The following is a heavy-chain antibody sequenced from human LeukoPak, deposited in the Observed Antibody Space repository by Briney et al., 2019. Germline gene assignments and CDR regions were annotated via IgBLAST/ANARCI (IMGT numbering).Heavy chain of an antibody. J-gene: IGHJ4*02. CDR3: ARDRGAVAGHFDY. D-gene: IGHD6-19*01. CDR1: GYTFTSCY. Sequence: ASVKVSCKASGYTFTSCYMHWVRQAPGQGLEWMGIINPSGGSTSYAQKFQGRVTMTRDMSTSTVYMELSSLRSEDTAVYYCARDRGAVAGHFDYWGQETLVTVSS. CDR2: INPSGGST. V-gene: IGHV1-46*01.